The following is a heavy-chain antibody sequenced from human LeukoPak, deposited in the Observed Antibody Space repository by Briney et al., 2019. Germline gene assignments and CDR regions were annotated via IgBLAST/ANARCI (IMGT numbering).Heavy chain of an antibody. D-gene: IGHD2/OR15-2a*01. J-gene: IGHJ1*01. CDR1: GYTFIGYG. V-gene: IGHV1-18*04. CDR3: ARDQGFFFESEY. Sequence: PSGWDPYNAAGYTFIGYGIRWVRQAPGQGLEWMGWISAYTGNTNYAKKLQGRVTMTTDTSISTAYMELSRLRSDDTAVYYCARDQGFFFESEY. CDR2: ISAYTGNT.